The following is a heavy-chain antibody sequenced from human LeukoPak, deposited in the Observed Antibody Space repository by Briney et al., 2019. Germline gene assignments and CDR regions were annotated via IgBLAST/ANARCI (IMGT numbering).Heavy chain of an antibody. CDR1: GYTFTSYG. J-gene: IGHJ5*02. Sequence: RASVKVSCKASGYTFTSYGISWVRQAPGQGLERMGWISAYNGNTNYAQKLQGRVTMTTDTSTSTVYMELSSLRSEDTAVYYCARAPSGGGDCYSCFIWFDPWGQGTLVTVSS. CDR3: ARAPSGGGDCYSCFIWFDP. V-gene: IGHV1-18*01. D-gene: IGHD2-21*01. CDR2: ISAYNGNT.